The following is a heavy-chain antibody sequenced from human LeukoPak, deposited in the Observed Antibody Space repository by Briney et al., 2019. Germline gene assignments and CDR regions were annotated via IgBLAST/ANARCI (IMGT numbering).Heavy chain of an antibody. J-gene: IGHJ4*02. CDR3: ARGLGYGDGSYFDY. Sequence: PSETLSLTCAVYDGSFSGYYWSWIRQPPGKGLEWTGEINHSGSTNYNPSLKSRVTISLDTSKSQFSLKVSSVTAADTAVYYCARGLGYGDGSYFDYWGQGTLVTVSS. CDR2: INHSGST. V-gene: IGHV4-34*01. CDR1: DGSFSGYY. D-gene: IGHD4-17*01.